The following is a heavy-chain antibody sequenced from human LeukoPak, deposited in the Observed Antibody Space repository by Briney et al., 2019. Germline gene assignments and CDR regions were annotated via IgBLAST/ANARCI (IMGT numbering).Heavy chain of an antibody. V-gene: IGHV4-39*01. D-gene: IGHD3-22*01. CDR2: IYYSEST. J-gene: IGHJ6*02. CDR3: ARRPGSSAYPHYFGMDV. CDR1: GVSISSSSYY. Sequence: ASETLSLTCTVSGVSISSSSYYWGWIRQPPGKGLEWIGSIYYSESTYYNPSLKSRVTISVDTSKNQFSLKLNSVTAADTAVYYCARRPGSSAYPHYFGMDVWGQGTSVTVSS.